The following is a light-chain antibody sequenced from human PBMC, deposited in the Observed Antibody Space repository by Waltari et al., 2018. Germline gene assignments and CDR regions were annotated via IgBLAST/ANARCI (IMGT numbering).Light chain of an antibody. CDR1: QSVSSY. V-gene: IGKV3D-11*02. CDR2: SAS. CDR3: GQGAHLPPYS. J-gene: IGKJ2*03. Sequence: VILTQSPATLSLSPGERATLSCRASQSVSSYLAWYQQKPGQAPRLLIHSASSRATGIPDRFSGSGAGTDFTLKISRVEAEDVGVYYCGQGAHLPPYSFGQGTKVEIK.